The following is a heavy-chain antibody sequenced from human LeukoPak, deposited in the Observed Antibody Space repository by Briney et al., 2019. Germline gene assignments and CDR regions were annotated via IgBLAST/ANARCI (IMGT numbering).Heavy chain of an antibody. CDR1: GFTFSSYA. J-gene: IGHJ4*02. CDR2: ISYDGSNK. CDR3: ARDGGPGIAAAGLFDY. D-gene: IGHD6-13*01. Sequence: PGRSLRLSCAASGFTFSSYAMHWVRQAPGKGLEWVAVISYDGSNKYHADSVKGRFTISRDNSKNTLYLQMNSLRAEDTAVYYCARDGGPGIAAAGLFDYWGQGTLVTVSS. V-gene: IGHV3-30-3*01.